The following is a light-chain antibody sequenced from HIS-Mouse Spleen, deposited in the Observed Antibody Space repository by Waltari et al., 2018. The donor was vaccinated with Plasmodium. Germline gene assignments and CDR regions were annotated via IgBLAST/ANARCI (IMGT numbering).Light chain of an antibody. V-gene: IGLV3-10*01. CDR2: EDS. J-gene: IGLJ3*02. CDR1: ALPKKY. CDR3: YSTDSSGNHRV. Sequence: SYELTQPPSVSVPPGQTARITCSGDALPKKYAYWYQQKSGQAPVLVIYEDSKRPSGIPGRLSGSSSGTMATLTISGAQVEDEADYYCYSTDSSGNHRVFGGGTKLTVL.